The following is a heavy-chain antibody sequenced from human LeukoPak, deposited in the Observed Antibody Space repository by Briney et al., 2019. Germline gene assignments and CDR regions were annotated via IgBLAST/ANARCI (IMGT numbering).Heavy chain of an antibody. D-gene: IGHD3-3*01. CDR3: ARGASASPSQFDY. V-gene: IGHV3-74*01. CDR2: INTDGSST. CDR1: GFTVSSYL. Sequence: GGSLRLSCAASGFTVSSYLMHWVRQAPGKGLVWVSRINTDGSSTTYADSVKGRFTISRDNAKNTLYLQMNSLRAEDTAVYYCARGASASPSQFDYWGQGTLVTVSS. J-gene: IGHJ4*02.